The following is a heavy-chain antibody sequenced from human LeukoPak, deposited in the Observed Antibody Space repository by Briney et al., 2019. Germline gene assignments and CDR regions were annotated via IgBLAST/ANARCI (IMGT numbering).Heavy chain of an antibody. CDR1: GFTFSNYA. D-gene: IGHD2-8*02. CDR3: TRVWRTYWLGAFDI. CDR2: ISTNGDNT. Sequence: PGGSLRLSCEASGFTFSNYAMYWVRQAPGKGLEYVSSISTNGDNTYYANSVKGRFTISRDNSKNTLYLQMDSLRAEDMAVYYFTRVWRTYWLGAFDIWGQGTMVTVSS. V-gene: IGHV3-64*01. J-gene: IGHJ3*02.